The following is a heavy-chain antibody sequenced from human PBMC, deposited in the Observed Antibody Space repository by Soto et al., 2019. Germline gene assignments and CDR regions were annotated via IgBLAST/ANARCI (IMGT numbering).Heavy chain of an antibody. CDR2: ITSNGVTT. Sequence: EVQLLESGGGLVQPGGSLRLYCAASGFTFATYAMTWVRQAPGKGLEWVSTITSNGVTTYYAASVKGRFTISRDSSKNTLYLQMESLRAEDTAIYYCAKDWIGASCSGDGGLGNWGQGTLVTVSS. CDR1: GFTFATYA. D-gene: IGHD2-15*01. CDR3: AKDWIGASCSGDGGLGN. V-gene: IGHV3-23*01. J-gene: IGHJ4*02.